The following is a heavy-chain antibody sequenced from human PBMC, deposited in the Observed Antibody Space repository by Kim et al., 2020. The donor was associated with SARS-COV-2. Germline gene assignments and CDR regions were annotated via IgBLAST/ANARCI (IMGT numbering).Heavy chain of an antibody. CDR2: ISGSGGST. CDR1: GFTFSSYS. V-gene: IGHV3-23*01. CDR3: AKDHYYDSSGYLDPFDY. Sequence: GGSLRLSCAAYGFTFSSYSMSWVRQAPGKGLEWVSAISGSGGSTYYADSVKGRFTISRDNSKNTLYLQMNSLRAEDTAVYYCAKDHYYDSSGYLDPFDYWGQGTLVTVSS. J-gene: IGHJ4*02. D-gene: IGHD3-22*01.